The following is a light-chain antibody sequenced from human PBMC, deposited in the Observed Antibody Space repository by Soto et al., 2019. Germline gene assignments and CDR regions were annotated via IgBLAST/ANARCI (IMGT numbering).Light chain of an antibody. Sequence: QSALTQPASVSGSPGQSITISCTGNSADIGFYDYVSWYQQYPGKAPNLLIYGVTYRPSGISYRFSGSKSGSTASLTISGLRDEDDADYYCSSYSTSFFYVFGTGTKLTVL. V-gene: IGLV2-14*01. J-gene: IGLJ1*01. CDR1: SADIGFYDY. CDR3: SSYSTSFFYV. CDR2: GVT.